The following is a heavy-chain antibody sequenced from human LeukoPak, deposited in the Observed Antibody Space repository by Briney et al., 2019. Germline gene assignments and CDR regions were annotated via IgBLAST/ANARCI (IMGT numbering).Heavy chain of an antibody. CDR1: GGSISSGGYY. CDR3: ARLSLNWGGAFDI. Sequence: SETLSLTCTVSGGSISSGGYYWSWIRQPPGKGLEWIGYIYHSGSTYYNPSLKSRVTISVDTSKNQFSLKLSSVTAADTAVYYCARLSLNWGGAFDIWGQGTMVTVSS. D-gene: IGHD7-27*01. J-gene: IGHJ3*02. V-gene: IGHV4-30-2*03. CDR2: IYHSGST.